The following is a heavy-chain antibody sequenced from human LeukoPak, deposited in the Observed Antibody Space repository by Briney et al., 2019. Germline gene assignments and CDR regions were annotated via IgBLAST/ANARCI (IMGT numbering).Heavy chain of an antibody. V-gene: IGHV3-74*01. CDR2: IQNDGSST. Sequence: PGRSLRLSCAASGFTFSSYWMHWVRHAPAKGPEWVSRIQNDGSSTVYADSVKGRFTISRDNAKNTLYLQMNTLRVEDTAVYYCVCYGIAPPYWGQGTLVTVSS. D-gene: IGHD2-8*01. CDR3: VCYGIAPPY. CDR1: GFTFSSYW. J-gene: IGHJ4*02.